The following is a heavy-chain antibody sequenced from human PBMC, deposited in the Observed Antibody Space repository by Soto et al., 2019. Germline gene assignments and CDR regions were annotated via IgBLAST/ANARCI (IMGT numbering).Heavy chain of an antibody. CDR1: GFTFSSYA. V-gene: IGHV3-23*01. Sequence: EVQLLESGGGLVQPGGSLRLSCAASGFTFSSYAMWWVRQAPGTGLECVSAISGGGETTYYADSVTGRFTISRDNSKNTLSLQMNSLRAEDTAVYYCAFNSGSGSYYFDYWGQGTLVTFSS. D-gene: IGHD3-10*01. J-gene: IGHJ4*02. CDR3: AFNSGSGSYYFDY. CDR2: ISGGGETT.